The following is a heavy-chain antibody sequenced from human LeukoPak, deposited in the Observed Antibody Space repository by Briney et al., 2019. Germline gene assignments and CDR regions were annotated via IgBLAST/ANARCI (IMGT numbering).Heavy chain of an antibody. CDR2: IYHSGST. J-gene: IGHJ4*02. CDR3: ARHTGECSFGYRHFVY. Sequence: KTSETLSLTCTVSGGSISSYYGSWIRQPPGKGLEWIGYIYHSGSTNYNPSLKSRVAISVDTSKNQFSQRLSSVTAADTAVYFCARHTGECSFGYRHFVYWGQGTVVTVSS. CDR1: GGSISSYY. D-gene: IGHD5-18*01. V-gene: IGHV4-59*08.